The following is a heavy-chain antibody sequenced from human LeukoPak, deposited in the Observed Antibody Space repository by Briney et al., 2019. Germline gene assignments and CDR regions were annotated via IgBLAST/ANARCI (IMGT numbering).Heavy chain of an antibody. CDR3: ARGAGYSSSFFDY. V-gene: IGHV4-59*01. CDR1: GGSISSYY. D-gene: IGHD6-13*01. CDR2: IYYSGST. J-gene: IGHJ4*02. Sequence: SETLSLTCTVSGGSISSYYWSWIRQPPGKGLEWIGHIYYSGSTNYNPSLKSRVTISVDTSKNQFSLKLSSVTAADTAVYYCARGAGYSSSFFDYWGQGTLVTVSS.